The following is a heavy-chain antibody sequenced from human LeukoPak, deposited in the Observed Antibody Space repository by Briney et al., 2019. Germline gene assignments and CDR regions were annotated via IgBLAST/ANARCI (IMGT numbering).Heavy chain of an antibody. V-gene: IGHV1-69*05. J-gene: IGHJ4*02. Sequence: SVKVSCKASGGTFSSYAISWVRQAPGQGLEWMGGIIPIFGTANYAQKFQGRVTITTDESTSTAYMELSSLGSEDTAVYYCARDYCSGGSCYFYFDYWGQGTLVTVSS. D-gene: IGHD2-15*01. CDR3: ARDYCSGGSCYFYFDY. CDR2: IIPIFGTA. CDR1: GGTFSSYA.